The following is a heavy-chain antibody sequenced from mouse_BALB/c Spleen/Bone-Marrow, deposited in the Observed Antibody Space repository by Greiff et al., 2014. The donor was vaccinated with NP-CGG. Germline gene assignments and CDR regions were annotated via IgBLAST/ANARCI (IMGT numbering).Heavy chain of an antibody. Sequence: VQLQQSGAELAKPGASVKMSCKASGYTFTDYWMHWVKQRPGQGLEWIGYINPSTGYPEYNQKFKDKATLTADKSSSTAYMQLSGLTSEDSAVYYCARTKDGPTGRNYWGQGTSLTVSS. J-gene: IGHJ2*02. CDR2: INPSTGYP. V-gene: IGHV1-7*01. CDR3: ARTKDGPTGRNY. D-gene: IGHD2-3*01. CDR1: GYTFTDYW.